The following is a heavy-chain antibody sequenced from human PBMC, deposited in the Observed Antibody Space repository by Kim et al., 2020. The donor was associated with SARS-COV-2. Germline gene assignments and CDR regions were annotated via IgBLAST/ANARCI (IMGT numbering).Heavy chain of an antibody. V-gene: IGHV3-66*01. CDR3: ARDRSTAYRFDP. D-gene: IGHD2-2*01. CDR2: IYTGGST. CDR1: GFTVSNTY. J-gene: IGHJ5*02. Sequence: GGSLRLSCAASGFTVSNTYVHWVRQAPGKGLEWVSAIYTGGSTHYADSVKGRFTISRDSAKNTVYLQMNSLRVEDTGVYYCARDRSTAYRFDPWGQGTLV.